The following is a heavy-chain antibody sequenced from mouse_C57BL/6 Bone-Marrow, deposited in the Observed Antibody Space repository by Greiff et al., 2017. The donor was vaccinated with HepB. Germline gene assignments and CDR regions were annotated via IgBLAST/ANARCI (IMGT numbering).Heavy chain of an antibody. CDR1: GYTFTSYW. Sequence: QVHVKQSGAELVRPGSSVKLSCKASGYTFTSYWMDWVKQRPGQGLEWIGNIYPSDSETHYNQKFKDKATLTVDKSSSTAYMQLSSLTSEDSAVYYCARSDGSSHFDYWGQGTTLTVSS. V-gene: IGHV1-61*01. CDR3: ARSDGSSHFDY. CDR2: IYPSDSET. D-gene: IGHD1-1*01. J-gene: IGHJ2*01.